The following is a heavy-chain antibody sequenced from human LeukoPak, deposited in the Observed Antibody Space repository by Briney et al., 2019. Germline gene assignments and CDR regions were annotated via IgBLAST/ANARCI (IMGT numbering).Heavy chain of an antibody. J-gene: IGHJ4*02. Sequence: GGSLKLSCAASGFTFSNYARRWVRQAPGKGLEWVSTIGGSGGRTYYAEPVKGRFTISRDNSKNTLYLQVNSLRGEHTAVYYCAKETIEVITSPRSFEYWGQGPLVTVSS. D-gene: IGHD3-22*01. V-gene: IGHV3-23*01. CDR3: AKETIEVITSPRSFEY. CDR1: GFTFSNYA. CDR2: IGGSGGRT.